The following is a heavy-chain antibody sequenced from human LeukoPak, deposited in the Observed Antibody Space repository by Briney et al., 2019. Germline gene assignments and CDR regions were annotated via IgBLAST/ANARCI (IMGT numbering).Heavy chain of an antibody. CDR3: ARDRGTMVRGVVWFDP. Sequence: SETLSLTCTVSGGSISSYYWSRIRQPPGKGLEWIGYIYYSGSTNYNPSLKSRVTISVDTSKNQFSLKLSSVTAADTAVYYCARDRGTMVRGVVWFDPWGQGTLVTVSS. J-gene: IGHJ5*02. V-gene: IGHV4-59*01. CDR1: GGSISSYY. CDR2: IYYSGST. D-gene: IGHD3-10*01.